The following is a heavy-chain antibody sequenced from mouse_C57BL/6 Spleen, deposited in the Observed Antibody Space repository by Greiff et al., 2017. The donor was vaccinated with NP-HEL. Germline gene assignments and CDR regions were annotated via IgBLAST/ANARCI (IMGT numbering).Heavy chain of an antibody. CDR3: AREGATTVDAHWYFEV. J-gene: IGHJ1*03. Sequence: QVQLQQSGAELARPGASVKLSCKASGYTFTSYGISWVKQRTGQGLEWIGEIYPRSGNTYYNEKFKGKATLTADKSSSTAYMELRSLTSEDSAVYFCAREGATTVDAHWYFEVWGTGTTVTVSS. D-gene: IGHD1-1*01. CDR2: IYPRSGNT. V-gene: IGHV1-81*01. CDR1: GYTFTSYG.